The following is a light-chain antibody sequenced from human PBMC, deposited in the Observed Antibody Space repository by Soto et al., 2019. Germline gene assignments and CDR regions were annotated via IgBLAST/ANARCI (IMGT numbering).Light chain of an antibody. CDR3: TSYTTSGTYV. CDR2: DVS. Sequence: QSALTQPASVSGSPGQSIAVSCSGTSSDIGAYIHVSWYQQHPGKAPKLMIYDVSNRPSGVSDRFSGSKSGNTASLTISELQAEDEADYYCTSYTTSGTYVFGAGTKLTVL. J-gene: IGLJ1*01. V-gene: IGLV2-14*03. CDR1: SSDIGAYIH.